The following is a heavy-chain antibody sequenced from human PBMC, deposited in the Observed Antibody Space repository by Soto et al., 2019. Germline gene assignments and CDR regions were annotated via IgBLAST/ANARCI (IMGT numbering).Heavy chain of an antibody. V-gene: IGHV1-69*01. CDR1: GGTFSSYA. CDR2: IIPIFGTA. Sequence: QVQLVQSGAEVKKPGSSVKVSCKASGGTFSSYAISWVRQAPGQGLEWMGGIIPIFGTANYAQKFQGRVTITADESTSTAYMELSSLRSEDTAVYYCARDLSSSWYVDSEDNPARGMDVWGQGTTVTVSS. CDR3: ARDLSSSWYVDSEDNPARGMDV. D-gene: IGHD6-13*01. J-gene: IGHJ6*02.